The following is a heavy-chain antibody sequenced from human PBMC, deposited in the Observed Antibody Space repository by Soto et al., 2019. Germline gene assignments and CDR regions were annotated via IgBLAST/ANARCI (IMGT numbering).Heavy chain of an antibody. CDR2: IYYSGST. Sequence: SETLSLTCTVSGGSISSYYWSWIRQPPGKGLEWIGYIYYSGSTNYNPSLKSRVTISVDTSKNQFSLKLSSVTAADTAVYYCARERYYGMDVRGQGTTVTVSS. CDR3: ARERYYGMDV. CDR1: GGSISSYY. V-gene: IGHV4-59*01. J-gene: IGHJ6*02.